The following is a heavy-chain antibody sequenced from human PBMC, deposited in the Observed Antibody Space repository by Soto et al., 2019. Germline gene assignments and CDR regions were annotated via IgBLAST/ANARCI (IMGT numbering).Heavy chain of an antibody. D-gene: IGHD3-10*01. J-gene: IGHJ6*02. CDR2: IIPIFGTA. CDR1: GGTFSSYA. CDR3: ARLLSYYRPRDYYYYGMDV. Sequence: GASVKVSCKASGGTFSSYAISWVRQAPGQGLEWMGGIIPIFGTANYAQKFQGRVTITADESTSTAYMELSSLRSEDTAVYYYARLLSYYRPRDYYYYGMDVWGQGTTVTVSS. V-gene: IGHV1-69*13.